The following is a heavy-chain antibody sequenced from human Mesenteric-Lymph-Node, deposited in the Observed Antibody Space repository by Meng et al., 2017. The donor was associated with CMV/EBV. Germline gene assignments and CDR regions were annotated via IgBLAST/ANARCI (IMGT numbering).Heavy chain of an antibody. Sequence: CAVDGGSFSGYYWSWIRQPPGKGLEWIGEINHSGSTNYNPSLKSRVTISVDTSKNQFSLKLSSVTAADTAVYYCARGSTMVRGSYGYWGQGTLVTVSS. J-gene: IGHJ4*02. CDR2: INHSGST. V-gene: IGHV4-34*01. CDR3: ARGSTMVRGSYGY. D-gene: IGHD3-10*01. CDR1: GGSFSGYY.